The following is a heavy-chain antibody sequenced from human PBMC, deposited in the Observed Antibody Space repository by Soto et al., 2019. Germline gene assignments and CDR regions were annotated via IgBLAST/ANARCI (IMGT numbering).Heavy chain of an antibody. CDR1: GFTFSSYA. CDR3: AKEVRESSGWYPDY. V-gene: IGHV3-23*01. Sequence: EVQLLESGGGLVQPGGSLRLSCAASGFTFSSYAMSWVRQAPGKGLEWVSDISGSGGSTYYADSVKGRFSISRDNSKNTLDLQMNSLRAEDTAVYYCAKEVRESSGWYPDYWGQGTLVTVSS. CDR2: ISGSGGST. J-gene: IGHJ4*02. D-gene: IGHD6-19*01.